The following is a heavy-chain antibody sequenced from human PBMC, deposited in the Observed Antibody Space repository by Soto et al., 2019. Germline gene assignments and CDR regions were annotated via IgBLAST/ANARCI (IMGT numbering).Heavy chain of an antibody. CDR3: ATDRVVATTEPAFDV. D-gene: IGHD5-12*01. J-gene: IGHJ3*01. Sequence: QVQLVQSGAEVKKPGSSVKVSCKASKGAFRTYAISWVRQAPGQGLEWVGGIIPIFGRADYAKKFQGRVTITADTFTSTAYMERSSLRSKDTAIYYCATDRVVATTEPAFDVWGEGTLVIVSS. V-gene: IGHV1-69*06. CDR2: IIPIFGRA. CDR1: KGAFRTYA.